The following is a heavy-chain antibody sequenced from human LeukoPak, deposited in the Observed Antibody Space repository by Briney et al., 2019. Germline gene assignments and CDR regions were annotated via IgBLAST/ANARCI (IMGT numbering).Heavy chain of an antibody. V-gene: IGHV4-34*01. Sequence: PSETLSLTCGVNGGSFSGDCWTWIRQPPGKGLEWIGEITHSGRIKYTPSLKSRVTMSLDTSKTQISLKLSSVTAADTAVYYCVRGMPDWAGFDPWGQGTLVTVSS. J-gene: IGHJ5*02. CDR1: GGSFSGDC. CDR2: ITHSGRI. D-gene: IGHD3-9*01. CDR3: VRGMPDWAGFDP.